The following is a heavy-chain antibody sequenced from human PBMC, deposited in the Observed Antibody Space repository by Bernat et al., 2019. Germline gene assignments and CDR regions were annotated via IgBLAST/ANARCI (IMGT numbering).Heavy chain of an antibody. Sequence: EVQLVESGGGLVQPGRSLRLSCAASGFTFDDYAMHWVRQAPGKGLEWVSGISWNSGSIGYADSVKGRFTISRDNAKNSLYLQMNSLRAEDTALYYCAKEALSPMVRGGLDIWGQGTMVTVSS. J-gene: IGHJ3*02. CDR3: AKEALSPMVRGGLDI. CDR1: GFTFDDYA. CDR2: ISWNSGSI. D-gene: IGHD3-10*01. V-gene: IGHV3-9*01.